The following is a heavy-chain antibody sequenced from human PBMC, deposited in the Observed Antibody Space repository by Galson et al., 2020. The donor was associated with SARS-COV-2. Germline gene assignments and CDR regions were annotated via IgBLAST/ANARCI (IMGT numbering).Heavy chain of an antibody. CDR1: GFTFSSNG. Sequence: GESLKISCAASGFTFSSNGMNWFRQAPGKGLEWVSSISSSSTYKYYADSVKGRFTISRDNAKNSLYLQMNSLRAEDTAVYYCATGGTTWTLDYWGQGTLVTVSS. J-gene: IGHJ4*02. CDR3: ATGGTTWTLDY. V-gene: IGHV3-21*01. CDR2: ISSSSTYK. D-gene: IGHD3-16*01.